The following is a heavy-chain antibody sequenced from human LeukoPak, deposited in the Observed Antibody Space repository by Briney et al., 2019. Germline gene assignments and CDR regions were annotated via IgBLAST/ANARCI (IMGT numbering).Heavy chain of an antibody. CDR2: IIPILGIA. CDR3: ASAPYMDV. J-gene: IGHJ6*03. V-gene: IGHV1-69*02. Sequence: SVKVSCKASGRTFNSYTISWVRQAPGQGLEWMGRIIPILGIANYAQKFQGRVTITADKSTSTAYMERSSLRSEDTAVYYCASAPYMDVWGKGTTVTVSS. CDR1: GRTFNSYT.